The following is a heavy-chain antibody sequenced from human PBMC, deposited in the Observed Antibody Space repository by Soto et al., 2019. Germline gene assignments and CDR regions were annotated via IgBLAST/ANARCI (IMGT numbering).Heavy chain of an antibody. CDR3: AKGGQGGSGSYNLDY. CDR2: ISYDGSNK. J-gene: IGHJ4*02. Sequence: QVQLVESGGGVVQPGRSLRLSCAASGFTFSSYGMHWVRQAPGKGLEWVAVISYDGSNKYYADSVKGRFTISRDNSKNPLYLQMNSLRAEDTAVYYCAKGGQGGSGSYNLDYWGQGTLVTVSS. D-gene: IGHD3-10*01. V-gene: IGHV3-30*18. CDR1: GFTFSSYG.